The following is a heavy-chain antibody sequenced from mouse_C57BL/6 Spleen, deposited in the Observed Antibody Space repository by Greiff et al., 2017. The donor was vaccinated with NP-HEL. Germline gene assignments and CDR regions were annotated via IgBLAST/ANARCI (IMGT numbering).Heavy chain of an antibody. J-gene: IGHJ1*03. CDR1: GYSFTGYY. Sequence: EVKLVESGPELVKPGASVKISCKASGYSFTGYYMNWVKQSPEKSLEWIGEINPSTGGTTYNQKFKAKATLTVDKSSSTAYMQLKSLTSEDSAVYYCARSHLVWGTGTTVTVSS. V-gene: IGHV1-42*01. CDR2: INPSTGGT. CDR3: ARSHLV.